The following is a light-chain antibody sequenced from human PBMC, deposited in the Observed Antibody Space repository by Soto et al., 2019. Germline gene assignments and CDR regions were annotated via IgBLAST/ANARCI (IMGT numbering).Light chain of an antibody. Sequence: EVVMTQSPATLSLSSGERATLSCRAIESVSGNIAWYQQTVGQPPRLLFYGTSTSATGIPARFNGSGSGTEFTLTISSLQSEDFAIYYCQHYSIWPPRCTFGQGTKLQIK. CDR2: GTS. CDR1: ESVSGN. CDR3: QHYSIWPPRCT. V-gene: IGKV3-15*01. J-gene: IGKJ2*02.